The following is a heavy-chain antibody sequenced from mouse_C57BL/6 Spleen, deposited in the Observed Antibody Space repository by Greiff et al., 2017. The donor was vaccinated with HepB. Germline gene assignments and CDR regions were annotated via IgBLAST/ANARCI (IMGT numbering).Heavy chain of an antibody. D-gene: IGHD1-1*01. CDR2: IDPSDSET. CDR1: GYTFTSYW. Sequence: QVQLQQPGAELVRPGSSVKLSCKASGYTFTSYWMHWVKQRPIQGLEWIGNIDPSDSETHYNQKFKDKATLTGDKSTSTAYMQLSSLTSEDSAVYYCARSDYYGSRTRYFDVWGTGPTVTVSS. V-gene: IGHV1-52*01. CDR3: ARSDYYGSRTRYFDV. J-gene: IGHJ1*03.